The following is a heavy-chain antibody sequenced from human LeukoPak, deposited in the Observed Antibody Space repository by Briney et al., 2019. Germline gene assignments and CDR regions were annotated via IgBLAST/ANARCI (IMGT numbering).Heavy chain of an antibody. D-gene: IGHD5-24*01. CDR1: GLIFRSYW. Sequence: GGSLRLSCAVSGLIFRSYWMSWVRQAPGKGLEWVANINQDGSEKYFVDSVKGRFTISRDNAKNSLHLQINTLRAEDTAVYYCARERDGRFFDYWGQGTLVTVSS. J-gene: IGHJ4*02. V-gene: IGHV3-7*01. CDR2: INQDGSEK. CDR3: ARERDGRFFDY.